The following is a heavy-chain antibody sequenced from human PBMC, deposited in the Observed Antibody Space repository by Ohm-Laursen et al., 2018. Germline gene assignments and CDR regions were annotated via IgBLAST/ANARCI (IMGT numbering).Heavy chain of an antibody. Sequence: LRLSCAASGFTFSSYSMNWVRQAPGKGLEWLSYISGSSSTIFYADSVKGRFSISRDNAKNSLYLQVNSLRAEDTAVYYCARDRRDGYNHDAFDIWGQGTMVTVSS. CDR3: ARDRRDGYNHDAFDI. CDR2: ISGSSSTI. CDR1: GFTFSSYS. V-gene: IGHV3-48*01. D-gene: IGHD5-24*01. J-gene: IGHJ3*02.